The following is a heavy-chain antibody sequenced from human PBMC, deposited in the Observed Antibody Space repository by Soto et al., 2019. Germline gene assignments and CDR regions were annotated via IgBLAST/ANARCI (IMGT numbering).Heavy chain of an antibody. CDR1: GFTFSSYG. CDR2: IWYDGSNK. D-gene: IGHD6-13*01. V-gene: IGHV3-33*01. CDR3: ARDGIAADVNWFDP. Sequence: QVQLVESGGGVVQPGRSLRLSCAASGFTFSSYGMHWVRQAPGKGLERVAVIWYDGSNKYYADSVKGRFTISRDNSKNTLYLQMNSLRAEDTAVYYCARDGIAADVNWFDPWGQGTLVTVSS. J-gene: IGHJ5*02.